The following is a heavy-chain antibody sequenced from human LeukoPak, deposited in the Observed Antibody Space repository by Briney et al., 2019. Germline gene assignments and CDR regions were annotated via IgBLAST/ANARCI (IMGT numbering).Heavy chain of an antibody. J-gene: IGHJ4*02. CDR2: INAGNGNT. CDR1: GYTFTSYA. CDR3: ARLLWFGELGY. D-gene: IGHD3-10*01. Sequence: ASVEVSCKASGYTFTSYAMHWVRQAPGQRLEWMGWINAGNGNTKYSQKFRGRVTITRDTSASTAYMELSSLRSEDTAVYYCARLLWFGELGYWGQGTLVTVSS. V-gene: IGHV1-3*01.